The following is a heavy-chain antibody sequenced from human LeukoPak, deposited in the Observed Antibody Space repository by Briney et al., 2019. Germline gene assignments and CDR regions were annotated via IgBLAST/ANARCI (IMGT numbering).Heavy chain of an antibody. CDR1: GFTFSSYA. Sequence: GGPLRLSCAASGFTFSSYAMYWVRQAPGKGLEWVSGIFGSGGSTHYADSVKGRFTISRDNSKNTVYLQMSSLRAEDTAVYYCAKTTTGYSSGRFPGWPVDYWGQGTLVTVSS. V-gene: IGHV3-23*01. J-gene: IGHJ4*02. CDR2: IFGSGGST. D-gene: IGHD6-19*01. CDR3: AKTTTGYSSGRFPGWPVDY.